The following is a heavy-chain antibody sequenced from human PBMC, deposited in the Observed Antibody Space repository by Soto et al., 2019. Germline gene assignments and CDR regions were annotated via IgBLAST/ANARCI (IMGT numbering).Heavy chain of an antibody. CDR2: IIPIFGTA. J-gene: IGHJ4*02. CDR1: GGTFSSYA. Sequence: SVKVSCKASGGTFSSYAISWVRQAPGQGLEWMGGIIPIFGTANYAQKFQGRVTITADKPTSTAYMELSSLRSEDTAVYYCATRRGGRYCTNGVCYDYWGQGTLVTVSS. CDR3: ATRRGGRYCTNGVCYDY. V-gene: IGHV1-69*06. D-gene: IGHD2-8*01.